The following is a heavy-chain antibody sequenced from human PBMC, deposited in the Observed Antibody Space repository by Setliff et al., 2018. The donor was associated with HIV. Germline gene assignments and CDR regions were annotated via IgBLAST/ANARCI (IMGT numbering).Heavy chain of an antibody. CDR1: AGSLSGYY. CDR2: INDSGNT. CDR3: ARRTSFKGGAVAGHFDY. V-gene: IGHV4-34*01. D-gene: IGHD6-19*01. Sequence: ETLSLTCDVYAGSLSGYYWSWIRQSPGKGLEWIGEINDSGNTNYNPSLKSRFTISIDTSKNHFSLRLKSVTAADTAVFYCARRTSFKGGAVAGHFDYWGQGTPVTVSS. J-gene: IGHJ4*02.